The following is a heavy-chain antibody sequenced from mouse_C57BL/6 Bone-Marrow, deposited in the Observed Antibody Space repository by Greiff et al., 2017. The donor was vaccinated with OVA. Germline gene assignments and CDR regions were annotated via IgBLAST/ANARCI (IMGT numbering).Heavy chain of an antibody. CDR1: GFTFSDYG. D-gene: IGHD2-3*01. J-gene: IGHJ1*03. CDR2: ISSGSSTI. CDR3: ARRVTTHWYFDV. Sequence: EVNVVESGGGLVKPGGSLKLSCAASGFTFSDYGMHWVRQAPEKGLEWVAYISSGSSTIYYADTVKGRFTISRDNAKNTLFLQMTSLRSEDTAMYYCARRVTTHWYFDVWGTGTTVTVSS. V-gene: IGHV5-17*01.